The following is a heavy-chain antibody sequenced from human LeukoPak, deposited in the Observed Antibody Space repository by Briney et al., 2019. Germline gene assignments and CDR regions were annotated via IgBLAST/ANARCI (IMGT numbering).Heavy chain of an antibody. V-gene: IGHV4-31*03. CDR2: IYYSGST. Sequence: SETLSLTCTVSGGSISSGGYYWSWIRQHPGKGLEWIGYIYYSGSTYYNPSLKSRVTISADTSKNQFSLKLSSVTAADTAVYYCASRPHDYGDYYFDYWGQGTLVTVSS. CDR1: GGSISSGGYY. D-gene: IGHD4-17*01. CDR3: ASRPHDYGDYYFDY. J-gene: IGHJ4*02.